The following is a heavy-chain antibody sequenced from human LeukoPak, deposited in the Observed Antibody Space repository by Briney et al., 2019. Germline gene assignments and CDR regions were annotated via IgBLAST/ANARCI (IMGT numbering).Heavy chain of an antibody. CDR3: ARSVNNWFDP. CDR1: GDSVSSDSAA. V-gene: IGHV6-1*01. CDR2: TFYRSKWYN. J-gene: IGHJ5*02. D-gene: IGHD2-8*01. Sequence: SQTLSLTCAISGDSVSSDSAAWNWIRQPPSRGLEWLGRTFYRSKWYNDYAVSVKSRITINPDTSKNQFSLQLNSVTPEDTAVYYCARSVNNWFDPWGQGTLVTVSS.